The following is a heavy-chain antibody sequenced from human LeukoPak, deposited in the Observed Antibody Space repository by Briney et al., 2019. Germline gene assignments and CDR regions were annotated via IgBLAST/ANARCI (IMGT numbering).Heavy chain of an antibody. CDR1: GGSISSYY. V-gene: IGHV4-59*01. CDR3: AGERGLTFDY. Sequence: PSETLSLTCTVSGGSISSYYWSWIRQPPGKGLEWIGYIYYSGSTNYNPSLKSRVTISVDTSKNQFSLKLSSVTAADTAVYYCAGERGLTFDYWGQGTLVTVSS. D-gene: IGHD5-12*01. J-gene: IGHJ4*02. CDR2: IYYSGST.